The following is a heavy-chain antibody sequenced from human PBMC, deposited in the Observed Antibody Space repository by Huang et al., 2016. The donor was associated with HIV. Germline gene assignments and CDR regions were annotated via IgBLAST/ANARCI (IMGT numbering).Heavy chain of an antibody. Sequence: QVQLQQWGASLLKPSETLSLTCAVYGGSFSDFFWSWIRQSPGKGLEWIGEINKSGKTNYNPSLKSRVTIAVDTSKNQFSLKLMSVTAADTSMYYCARGRGSSWSLFDNWGQGSLVTVFS. D-gene: IGHD6-13*01. J-gene: IGHJ4*02. CDR3: ARGRGSSWSLFDN. CDR2: INKSGKT. CDR1: GGSFSDFF. V-gene: IGHV4-34*02.